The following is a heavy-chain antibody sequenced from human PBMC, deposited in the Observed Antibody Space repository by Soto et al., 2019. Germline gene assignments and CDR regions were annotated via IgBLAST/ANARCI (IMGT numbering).Heavy chain of an antibody. V-gene: IGHV4-61*01. J-gene: IGHJ5*02. Sequence: SETLSLTCTVSGGSVSSGSYYWSWIRQPPGKGLEWIGYIYYSGSTNYTPSLKSRVTISVDTSKNQFSLKLSSVTAADTAVYYCARGRIAAAGGNWFDPWGQGTLVTVSS. CDR3: ARGRIAAAGGNWFDP. CDR1: GGSVSSGSYY. D-gene: IGHD6-13*01. CDR2: IYYSGST.